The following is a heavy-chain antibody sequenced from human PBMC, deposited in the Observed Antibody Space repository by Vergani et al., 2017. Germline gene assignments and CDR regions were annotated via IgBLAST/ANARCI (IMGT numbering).Heavy chain of an antibody. CDR3: ARGKGHYDYVWGSYRVTYFDY. CDR1: GYTFTSYD. J-gene: IGHJ4*02. D-gene: IGHD3-16*02. Sequence: QVQLVQSGAEVKTPGASVKVSCKASGYTFTSYDINWVRQATGQGLEWMGWMNPNSGNTGYAQKFQGRVTMTRNTSISTAYMELSSLRSEDTAVYYCARGKGHYDYVWGSYRVTYFDYWGQGTLVTVSS. CDR2: MNPNSGNT. V-gene: IGHV1-8*01.